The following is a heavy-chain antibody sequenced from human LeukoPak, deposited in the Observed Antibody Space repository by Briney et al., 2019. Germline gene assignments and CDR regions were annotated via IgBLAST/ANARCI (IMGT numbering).Heavy chain of an antibody. CDR3: ARVSYSSPTPYYYYYMDV. CDR2: IIPIFGTA. V-gene: IGHV1-69*05. Sequence: SVKVSCKASGGTFSSYAISWVRQAPGQGLEWMGGIIPIFGTANYAQKFQGRVAITTDESTSTAYMELSSLRSEDTAVYYCARVSYSSPTPYYYYYMDVWGKGTTVTVSS. CDR1: GGTFSSYA. D-gene: IGHD6-13*01. J-gene: IGHJ6*03.